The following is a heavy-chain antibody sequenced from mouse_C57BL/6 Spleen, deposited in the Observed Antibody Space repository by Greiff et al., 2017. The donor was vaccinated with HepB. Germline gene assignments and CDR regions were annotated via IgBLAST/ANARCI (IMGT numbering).Heavy chain of an antibody. CDR2: INPYNGDT. CDR1: GYSFTGYF. D-gene: IGHD1-1*01. CDR3: ARSGSTTVSYYFDY. Sequence: VQLQQSGPELVKPGDSVKISCKASGYSFTGYFMNWVMQSHGKSLEWIGRINPYNGDTFYNQKFKGKATLTVDKSSSTAHMRLRSLASEDSAVYCFARSGSTTVSYYFDYWGQGTTLTVSS. V-gene: IGHV1-20*01. J-gene: IGHJ2*01.